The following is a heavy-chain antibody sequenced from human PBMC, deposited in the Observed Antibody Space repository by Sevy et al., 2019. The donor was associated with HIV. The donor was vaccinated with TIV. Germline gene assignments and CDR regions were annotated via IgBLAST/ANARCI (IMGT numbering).Heavy chain of an antibody. CDR3: VRDDRDGYFDY. CDR2: INPDSGGQ. V-gene: IGHV1-2*02. Sequence: ASVKVSCKASGYTFTGYYMHWVRQAPGQGLEWMGWINPDSGGQNYAPKFQGRVTLTRKTSISTAYMELSRLKSDDTAVYYCVRDDRDGYFDYWGQGTLVTVSS. CDR1: GYTFTGYY. J-gene: IGHJ4*02.